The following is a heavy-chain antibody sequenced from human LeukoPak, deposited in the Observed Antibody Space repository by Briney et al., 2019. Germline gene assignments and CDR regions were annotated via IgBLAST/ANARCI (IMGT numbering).Heavy chain of an antibody. D-gene: IGHD6-19*01. CDR1: GFTFSSYA. J-gene: IGHJ4*02. CDR2: ISGSGGGGST. V-gene: IGHV3-23*01. Sequence: PGGSLRLSCAASGFTFSSYAMSWVRQAPGKGLEWVSGISGSGGGGSTYYADSVKGRFTISRDNSKNTLYLQMNSLRAEDTAVYYCATLGGSPTIAVAGTHLSYWGQGTLVTVSS. CDR3: ATLGGSPTIAVAGTHLSY.